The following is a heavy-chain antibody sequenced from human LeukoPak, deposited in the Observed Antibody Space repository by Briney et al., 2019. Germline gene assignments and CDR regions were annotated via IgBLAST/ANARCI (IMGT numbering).Heavy chain of an antibody. CDR3: ARHRAARIAAAGFHVDY. Sequence: SETLSLTCTVSGGSISSSSYYWGWIRQPPGKGLEWIGSIYYSGSTYYNPSLKSRVTISVDTSKNQFSLKLSSVTAADTAVYYCARHRAARIAAAGFHVDYWGQGTLVTVSS. D-gene: IGHD6-13*01. V-gene: IGHV4-39*01. J-gene: IGHJ4*02. CDR2: IYYSGST. CDR1: GGSISSSSYY.